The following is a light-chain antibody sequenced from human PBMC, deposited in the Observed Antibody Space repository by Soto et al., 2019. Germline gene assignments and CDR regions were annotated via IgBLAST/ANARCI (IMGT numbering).Light chain of an antibody. CDR1: SGHSSYA. Sequence: QLVLTQSPSASASLGASVKLTCTLSSGHSSYAIAWHQQQPEKGPRYLMKLNSDGSHNKGDGIPDRFSGSSSGAERYLTISSLQSEDEADYNCQIWDTGHVVFGGGTKLTVL. CDR2: LNSDGSH. J-gene: IGLJ2*01. CDR3: QIWDTGHVV. V-gene: IGLV4-69*01.